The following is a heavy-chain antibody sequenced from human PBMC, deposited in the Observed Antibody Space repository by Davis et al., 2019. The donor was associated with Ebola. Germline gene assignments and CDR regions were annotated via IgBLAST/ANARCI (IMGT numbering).Heavy chain of an antibody. D-gene: IGHD3-16*01. CDR2: MNPNSGNT. CDR3: ARGTRSFDS. Sequence: ASPVTVSCKASGYSFTRYDLIWVRQATGQGLEWMGWMNPNSGNTGYAQKFQGRVTMNRNTSISTAYMELSSLRSEDTAVYFCARGTRSFDSWGQGSLVTVSS. CDR1: GYSFTRYD. V-gene: IGHV1-8*01. J-gene: IGHJ5*01.